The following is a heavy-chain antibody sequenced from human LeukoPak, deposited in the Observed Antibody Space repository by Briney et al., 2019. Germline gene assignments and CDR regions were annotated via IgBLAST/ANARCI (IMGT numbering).Heavy chain of an antibody. Sequence: SETLSLTCTVSGGSISSYYWSWIRQPPGKGLEWIGYIYYSGSTNCNPSLKSRVTISVDTSKNQFSLKLSSVTAADTAVYYCARESYYDSSGYYDYWGQGTLVTVSS. CDR3: ARESYYDSSGYYDY. V-gene: IGHV4-59*01. CDR1: GGSISSYY. CDR2: IYYSGST. J-gene: IGHJ4*02. D-gene: IGHD3-22*01.